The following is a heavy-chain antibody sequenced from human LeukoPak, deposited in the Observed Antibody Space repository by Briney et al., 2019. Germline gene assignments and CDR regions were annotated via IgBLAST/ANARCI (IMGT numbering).Heavy chain of an antibody. D-gene: IGHD1-26*01. J-gene: IGHJ4*02. CDR1: GGSISSYY. V-gene: IGHV4-59*12. CDR3: WGFGATGPFDY. CDR2: IYYSGST. Sequence: SETLSLTCTVSGGSISSYYWSWIRQPPGKGLEWIGYIYYSGSTNYNPSLKSRVTMSVDTSKNQFSLKLSSVTAADTAVYYCWGFGATGPFDYWGQGTLVTVSS.